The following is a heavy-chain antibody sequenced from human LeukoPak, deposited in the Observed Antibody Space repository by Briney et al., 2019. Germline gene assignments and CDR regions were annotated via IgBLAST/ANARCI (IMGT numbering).Heavy chain of an antibody. Sequence: PSETLSLTCTVSGGSISSFYWSWIRQPPGKGLEWIGYIYYSGSTHYSPSLKSRVTISVDTSRNQFSLKLRSVTAADTAVYYCARVYSGSRYYFDSWCQGTLVTVSS. CDR2: IYYSGST. CDR3: ARVYSGSRYYFDS. D-gene: IGHD1-26*01. V-gene: IGHV4-59*01. CDR1: GGSISSFY. J-gene: IGHJ4*02.